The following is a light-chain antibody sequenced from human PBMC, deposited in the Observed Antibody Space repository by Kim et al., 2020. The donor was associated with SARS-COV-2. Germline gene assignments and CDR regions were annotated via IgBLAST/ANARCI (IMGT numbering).Light chain of an antibody. CDR1: SLGDRF. Sequence: SYELTQPPSVSVSPGQTASVTCSGDSLGDRFIFWYQQKPGQSPVVVIYQDNKRPSGIPERFSGSNSGNTATLTIRETQAMDEAESYCQAWDRGYAVFGGG. CDR2: QDN. J-gene: IGLJ3*02. CDR3: QAWDRGYAV. V-gene: IGLV3-1*01.